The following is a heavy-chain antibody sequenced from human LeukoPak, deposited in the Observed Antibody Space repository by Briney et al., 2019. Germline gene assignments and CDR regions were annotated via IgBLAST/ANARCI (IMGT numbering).Heavy chain of an antibody. CDR3: ARDYDGSGYFGY. Sequence: GGSLRLSCAASGFTFSIYTMNWVRQAPGKGLEWVASISSSSNYIYYADSVKGRFTISRDNAKNSLYLQMNSLRAEDTAVYYCARDYDGSGYFGYWGQGTLVTVSS. CDR2: ISSSSNYI. D-gene: IGHD3-22*01. J-gene: IGHJ4*02. V-gene: IGHV3-21*01. CDR1: GFTFSIYT.